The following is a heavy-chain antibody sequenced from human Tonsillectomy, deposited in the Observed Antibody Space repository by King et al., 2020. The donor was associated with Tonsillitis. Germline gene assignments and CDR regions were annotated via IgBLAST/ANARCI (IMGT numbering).Heavy chain of an antibody. V-gene: IGHV1-18*01. CDR2: ISVYNGNT. CDR3: ARARLSSGYPRDAFDI. J-gene: IGHJ3*02. Sequence: QLVQSGAEVKKPGASVKVSCKASGYTFTNYGISWVRQAPGQGLEWMGWISVYNGNTNYAQKLQGRVTMTTDTSTSTAYMELRSLRSDDRAVYYCARARLSSGYPRDAFDIWGQVTMVTVSS. CDR1: GYTFTNYG. D-gene: IGHD3-3*01.